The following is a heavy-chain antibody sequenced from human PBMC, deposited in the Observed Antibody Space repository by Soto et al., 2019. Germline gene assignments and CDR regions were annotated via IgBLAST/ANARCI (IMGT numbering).Heavy chain of an antibody. CDR1: GFTFSSYG. Sequence: GGSLRLSCAASGFTFSSYGMHWVRQAPGKGLEWVAVISYDGSNKYYADSVKGRFTISRDNSKNTLYLQMNSLRAEDTAVYYCAKDTYGDYYYGMDVWGQGTTVTVSS. J-gene: IGHJ6*02. CDR3: AKDTYGDYYYGMDV. D-gene: IGHD4-17*01. CDR2: ISYDGSNK. V-gene: IGHV3-30*18.